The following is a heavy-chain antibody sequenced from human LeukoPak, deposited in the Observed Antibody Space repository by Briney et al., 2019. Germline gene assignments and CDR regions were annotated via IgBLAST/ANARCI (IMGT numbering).Heavy chain of an antibody. Sequence: ASVKVSCKVSGYTLTELSMHWVRQAPGKGLEWMGGFDPEDGETIYAQKFQGRVTMTEDTSTDTAYMELSSLRSDDTAVYYCATDRDILTGYYAFDIWGQGTMVTVSS. J-gene: IGHJ3*02. CDR1: GYTLTELS. V-gene: IGHV1-24*01. D-gene: IGHD3-9*01. CDR2: FDPEDGET. CDR3: ATDRDILTGYYAFDI.